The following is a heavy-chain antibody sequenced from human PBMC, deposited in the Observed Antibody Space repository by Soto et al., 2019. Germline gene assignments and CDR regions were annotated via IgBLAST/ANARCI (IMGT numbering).Heavy chain of an antibody. Sequence: GGSLRLSCAASGFTFSSYAMSWVRQAPGKGLEWVSAISGSGGSTYYADSVKGRFTISRDNSKNTLYLQMNSLRAEDTAVYYCAKGRLDTAMGLYYYYYMDVWGKGTTVTVSS. J-gene: IGHJ6*03. CDR1: GFTFSSYA. V-gene: IGHV3-23*01. CDR3: AKGRLDTAMGLYYYYYMDV. CDR2: ISGSGGST. D-gene: IGHD5-18*01.